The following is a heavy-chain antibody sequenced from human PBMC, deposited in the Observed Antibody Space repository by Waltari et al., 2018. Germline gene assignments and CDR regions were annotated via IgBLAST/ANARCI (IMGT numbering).Heavy chain of an antibody. CDR3: AKPRAAAGLYWYFDL. CDR1: GFTFSSYG. J-gene: IGHJ2*01. Sequence: QVQLVESGGGVVQPGRSLRLSCAASGFTFSSYGMHWVRQAPGKGLEWVAVIWYDGSNKYYADSVKGRFTISRDNSKNTLYLQMNSLRAEDTAMYYCAKPRAAAGLYWYFDLWGRGTLVTVSS. D-gene: IGHD6-13*01. V-gene: IGHV3-30*18. CDR2: IWYDGSNK.